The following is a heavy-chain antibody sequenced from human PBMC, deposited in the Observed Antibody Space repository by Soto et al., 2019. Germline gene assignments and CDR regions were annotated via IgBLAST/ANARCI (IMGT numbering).Heavy chain of an antibody. CDR2: IGTAGDT. Sequence: GRSLRLSCAASGFTCSSYDMHWVRQATEKGLEWVSAIGTAGDTYYPGSVKGRFTISRENAKNSLYLQMNSLRAGDTAVYYCARSPGYCSGGGCYTTFDYWGQGTLVTVSS. D-gene: IGHD2-15*01. V-gene: IGHV3-13*01. CDR3: ARSPGYCSGGGCYTTFDY. J-gene: IGHJ4*02. CDR1: GFTCSSYD.